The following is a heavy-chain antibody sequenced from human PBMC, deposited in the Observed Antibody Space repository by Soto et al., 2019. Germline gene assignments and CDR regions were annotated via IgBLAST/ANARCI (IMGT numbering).Heavy chain of an antibody. CDR3: AREYSGYAPVFDY. CDR1: GFTFSSYG. CDR2: IWYDGSNK. J-gene: IGHJ4*02. V-gene: IGHV3-33*01. Sequence: GGSLRLSCAASGFTFSSYGMHWVRQAPGKGLEWVAVIWYDGSNKYYADSVKGRFTISRDNSKNTLYLKMNSLRAEDTAVYYCAREYSGYAPVFDYWGKGTLVTVSS. D-gene: IGHD5-12*01.